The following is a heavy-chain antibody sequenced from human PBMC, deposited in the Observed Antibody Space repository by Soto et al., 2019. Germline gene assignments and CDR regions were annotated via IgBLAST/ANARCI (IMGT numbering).Heavy chain of an antibody. CDR2: ISDDGSNK. J-gene: IGHJ5*02. V-gene: IGHV3-30-3*01. Sequence: GGSLRLSCAASGFTFSSYVMHWVRQAPGKGLEWVAVISDDGSNKYYADSVKGRFTISRDNSKNTLYLQMNSLRAEDTAVYYCARVEPASSFWSGYIWFDPWGQGT. D-gene: IGHD3-3*01. CDR3: ARVEPASSFWSGYIWFDP. CDR1: GFTFSSYV.